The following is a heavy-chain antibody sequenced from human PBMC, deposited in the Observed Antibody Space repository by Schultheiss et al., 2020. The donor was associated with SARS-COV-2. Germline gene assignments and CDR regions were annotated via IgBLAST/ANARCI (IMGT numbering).Heavy chain of an antibody. Sequence: SETLSLTCAVSGYSISSGYYWGWIRQPPGKGLEWIGRIYTSGSTNYNPSLKSRVTISVDTSKNQFSLKLSSVTAADTAVYYCARSFYCSSTSCYTGWGFGSDYYYMDVWGKGTTVTVSS. CDR3: ARSFYCSSTSCYTGWGFGSDYYYMDV. V-gene: IGHV4-38-2*01. J-gene: IGHJ6*03. D-gene: IGHD2-2*02. CDR2: IYTSGST. CDR1: GYSISSGYY.